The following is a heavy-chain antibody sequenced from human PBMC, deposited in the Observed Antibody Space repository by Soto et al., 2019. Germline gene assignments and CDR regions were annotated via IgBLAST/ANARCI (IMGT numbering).Heavy chain of an antibody. Sequence: QVQLQESGPGLVRPSQTLSLTCTVSGDSISSRGYYWSWIRQLPGKGLEWIGYIYHSGRTYYSPSLKSRVIMSVDTSKNDDSLKLRSVTDADTAVYFCARGHERYHDGFHIWGQGTMVIVSS. D-gene: IGHD2-2*01. V-gene: IGHV4-31*03. CDR1: GDSISSRGYY. CDR3: ARGHERYHDGFHI. J-gene: IGHJ3*02. CDR2: IYHSGRT.